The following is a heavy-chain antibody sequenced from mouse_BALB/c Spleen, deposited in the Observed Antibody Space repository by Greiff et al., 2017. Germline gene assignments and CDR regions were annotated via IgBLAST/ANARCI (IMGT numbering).Heavy chain of an antibody. V-gene: IGHV1-5*01. D-gene: IGHD2-1*01. CDR1: GYTFTSYW. Sequence: VQLQQSGTVLARPGASVKMSCKASGYTFTSYWMHWVKQRPGQGLEWIGAIYPGNSDTSYNQKFKGKAKLTAVTSTSTAYMELSSLTNEDSAVYYCTREDLYYGNSWDFDVWGAGTTVTVSS. J-gene: IGHJ1*01. CDR2: IYPGNSDT. CDR3: TREDLYYGNSWDFDV.